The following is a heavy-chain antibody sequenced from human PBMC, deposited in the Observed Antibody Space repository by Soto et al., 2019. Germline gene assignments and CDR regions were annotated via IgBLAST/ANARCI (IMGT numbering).Heavy chain of an antibody. D-gene: IGHD2-21*02. J-gene: IGHJ3*02. V-gene: IGHV1-18*01. CDR3: ARVEIYCGGSCYGHDAFDI. Sequence: ASVKVSCKAAGYTFTSYGISWVRGAPGQGLAWVGWISAYNGYTNYELKLQRRLPITTDTSTTTAYMELRSLSADGTAVYYCARVEIYCGGSCYGHDAFDIWGQGTMVTVSS. CDR1: GYTFTSYG. CDR2: ISAYNGYT.